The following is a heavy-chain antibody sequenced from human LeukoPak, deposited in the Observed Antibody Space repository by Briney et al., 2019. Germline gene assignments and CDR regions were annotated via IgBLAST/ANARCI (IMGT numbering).Heavy chain of an antibody. Sequence: PGGSLRLSCAASGFTFSSYGMHWVRQAPGKGLEWVAVISYDGSNKYYADSVKGRFTISRDNSKNTLYLQMNSLRAEDTAVYYCAKGRRTVTMYSDYWGQGTLVTVSS. V-gene: IGHV3-30*18. CDR1: GFTFSSYG. CDR2: ISYDGSNK. CDR3: AKGRRTVTMYSDY. D-gene: IGHD4-17*01. J-gene: IGHJ4*02.